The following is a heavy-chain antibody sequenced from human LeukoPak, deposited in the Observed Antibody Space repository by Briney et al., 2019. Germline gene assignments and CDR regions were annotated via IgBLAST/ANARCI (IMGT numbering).Heavy chain of an antibody. CDR2: ISYDGSNK. CDR1: GFTFNTYT. Sequence: GGSLRLSCACSGFTFNTYTMNWVRQAPGKGLEWVAVISYDGSNKYYADSVKGRFTISRDNSRNTLYLQMNSLRAEDTAVYYCASIDYFDYWGQGTLVTVSS. CDR3: ASIDYFDY. V-gene: IGHV3-30*04. J-gene: IGHJ4*02.